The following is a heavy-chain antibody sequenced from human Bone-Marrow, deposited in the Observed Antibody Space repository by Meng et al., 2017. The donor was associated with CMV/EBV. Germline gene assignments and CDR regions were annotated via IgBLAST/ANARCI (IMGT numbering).Heavy chain of an antibody. CDR3: ARGILLAGKGAFDY. J-gene: IGHJ4*02. V-gene: IGHV1-2*02. CDR2: INPNSGGT. D-gene: IGHD6-19*01. CDR1: GYTFNVYY. Sequence: ASGYTFNVYYMHWMRQAPGQGFEWMGWINPNSGGTNYAQKFQGRVTMTRDTSINTAYMEVSRLKSDDTAVYYCARGILLAGKGAFDYWGQGSLVTVSS.